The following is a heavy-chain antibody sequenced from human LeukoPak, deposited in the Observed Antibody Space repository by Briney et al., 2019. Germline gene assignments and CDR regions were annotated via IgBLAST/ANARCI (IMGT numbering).Heavy chain of an antibody. CDR3: ARGVDRVANSYQG. V-gene: IGHV4-34*01. CDR2: INHSGST. CDR1: GGSSSGYY. J-gene: IGHJ4*02. D-gene: IGHD5-12*01. Sequence: SETLSLTCAVYGGSSSGYYWSWIRQPPGKGLEWIGEINHSGSTNYNPSLKSRVTISVDTSKNQFSLKLSSVTAPDTAVYSCARGVDRVANSYQGWGQGTLVTVSS.